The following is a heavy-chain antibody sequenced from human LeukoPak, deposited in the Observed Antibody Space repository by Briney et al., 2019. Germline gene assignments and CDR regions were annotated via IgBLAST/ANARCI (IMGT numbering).Heavy chain of an antibody. V-gene: IGHV3-33*01. D-gene: IGHD6-13*01. J-gene: IGHJ4*02. CDR2: MWYDGSKE. CDR3: ARDSWVGSWYLDH. Sequence: GGSLRLSCETSGFFFSSYGLHWVRQAPGKGLEWVAVMWYDGSKEYYADSVKGRFTISRDDSKNTLYLQMNSLRADDTGVYYCARDSWVGSWYLDHWGQGTLVTVSS. CDR1: GFFFSSYG.